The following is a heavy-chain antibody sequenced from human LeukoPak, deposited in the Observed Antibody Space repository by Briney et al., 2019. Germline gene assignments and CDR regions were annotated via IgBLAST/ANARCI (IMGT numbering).Heavy chain of an antibody. V-gene: IGHV3-74*01. CDR3: TAIRPDY. Sequence: PGGSLRLSCAASGFTFSSYWMHWVRQAPGKGLVWVSRIKSDDSSTDYADSVKGRFTISRDNVKNTLYLQMNSLRVEDMAVYYCTAIRPDYWGRGTLVTVSP. D-gene: IGHD2-21*02. J-gene: IGHJ4*02. CDR2: IKSDDSST. CDR1: GFTFSSYW.